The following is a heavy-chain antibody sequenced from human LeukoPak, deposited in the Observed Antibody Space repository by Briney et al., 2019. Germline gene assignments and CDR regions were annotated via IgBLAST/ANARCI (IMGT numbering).Heavy chain of an antibody. J-gene: IGHJ3*02. CDR1: GYTFTSYA. D-gene: IGHD1-20*01. V-gene: IGHV1-3*01. Sequence: GASVKVSCKASGYTFTSYAMHWVRQAPGQRLEWMGWINAGNGNTKYSQKFQGRVTITRDTSASTAYMELSSLRSEDTAVYYCARDLPYNWNDGVNAFDIWGQGTMVTVSS. CDR2: INAGNGNT. CDR3: ARDLPYNWNDGVNAFDI.